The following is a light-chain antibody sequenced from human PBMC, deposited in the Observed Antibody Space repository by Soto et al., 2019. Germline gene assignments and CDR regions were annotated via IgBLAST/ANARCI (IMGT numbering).Light chain of an antibody. V-gene: IGLV2-14*01. Sequence: QSALTQPASVSGAHGQSITIFCTGTSSDVGGYNYVSWYQQHPGKAPKLMIYDVSNRPSGVSNRFSGSKSGNTASLTISGLQAEDEADYYCSSYTSSLYIFGTGTKVTVL. CDR2: DVS. CDR3: SSYTSSLYI. CDR1: SSDVGGYNY. J-gene: IGLJ1*01.